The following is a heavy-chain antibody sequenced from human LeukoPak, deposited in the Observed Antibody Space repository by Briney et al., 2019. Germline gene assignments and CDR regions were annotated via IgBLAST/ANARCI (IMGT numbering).Heavy chain of an antibody. D-gene: IGHD4-17*01. CDR1: GFTFSSYF. Sequence: GGSLRLSCAASGFTFSSYFMSWVRQAPGKGLEWVANIKKDGSEKYYVDSVKGRFTISRDNAKNSLYLQMNSLRAEDTALYYCARDQSDYGDYVFDYWGQGTLVTVSS. V-gene: IGHV3-7*03. CDR3: ARDQSDYGDYVFDY. CDR2: IKKDGSEK. J-gene: IGHJ4*02.